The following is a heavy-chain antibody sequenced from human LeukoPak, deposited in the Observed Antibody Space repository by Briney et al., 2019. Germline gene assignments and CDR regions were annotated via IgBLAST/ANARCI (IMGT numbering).Heavy chain of an antibody. V-gene: IGHV4-39*01. D-gene: IGHD3-22*01. J-gene: IGHJ3*02. CDR2: IYYSGST. Sequence: SETLSLTCAVSDDSMRSDSYYWGWTRQPPGKGLEWIGSIYYSGSTYYNPSLKSRVTISVDTSKNQFSLKLSSVTAADTAVYYCARQGGITMIVVVIQDAFDIWGQGTMVTVSS. CDR1: DDSMRSDSYY. CDR3: ARQGGITMIVVVIQDAFDI.